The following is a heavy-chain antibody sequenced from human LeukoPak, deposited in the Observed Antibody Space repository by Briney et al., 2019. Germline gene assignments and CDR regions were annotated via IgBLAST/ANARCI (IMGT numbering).Heavy chain of an antibody. Sequence: GESLKISCKGSGYRFISYWIGWVRQMPGKGLEWMGIIYPGDSEIRYSPSFQGQVTISADKSISTAYLQWSSLKASDTAMYYCARFSSGYWGGYWGQGTLVTVSS. V-gene: IGHV5-51*01. CDR1: GYRFISYW. CDR2: IYPGDSEI. CDR3: ARFSSGYWGGY. D-gene: IGHD3-22*01. J-gene: IGHJ4*02.